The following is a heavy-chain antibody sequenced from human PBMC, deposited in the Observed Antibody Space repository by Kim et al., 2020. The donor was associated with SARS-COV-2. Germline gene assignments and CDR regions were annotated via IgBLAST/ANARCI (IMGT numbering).Heavy chain of an antibody. CDR2: VDYSGRT. CDR1: GGSLRSYY. J-gene: IGHJ4*02. V-gene: IGHV4-59*01. CDR3: ARDEMATWDYYGSGSYWGS. D-gene: IGHD3-10*01. Sequence: GGSLRSYYWSWIRQFPGKGLEWIGYVDYSGRTNYNPSLKSRVNISVDTSTNQFSLKLFSVTATDTAIYYCARDEMATWDYYGSGSYWGSWGQGTLVTVSS.